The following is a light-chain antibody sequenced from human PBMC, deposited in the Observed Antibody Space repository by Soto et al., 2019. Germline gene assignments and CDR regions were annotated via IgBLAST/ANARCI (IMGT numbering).Light chain of an antibody. Sequence: IQMTQSPSTLSASVGDRVAITCRASQSIGIWLAWYQKKPGKAPRFLIYKASTLQTGVPSRFSGSGSGTEFTLTISSLQPDDFATYYCQQYNEYSWPFGQGTKVEIK. CDR2: KAS. V-gene: IGKV1-5*03. CDR1: QSIGIW. CDR3: QQYNEYSWP. J-gene: IGKJ1*01.